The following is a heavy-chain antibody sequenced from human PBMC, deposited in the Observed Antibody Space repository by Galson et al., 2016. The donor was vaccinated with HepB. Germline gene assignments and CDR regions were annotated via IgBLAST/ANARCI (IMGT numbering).Heavy chain of an antibody. CDR3: TKQVAEGGLGDT. J-gene: IGHJ5*02. V-gene: IGHV3-30*18. Sequence: APGKGLEWVAGLSYNGLNQHYPDSLMGRFTVSRDNSKSIMYLQMDSLRPDDTAVYYCTKQVAEGGLGDTWGQGTVVTVSS. CDR2: LSYNGLNQ. D-gene: IGHD2-15*01.